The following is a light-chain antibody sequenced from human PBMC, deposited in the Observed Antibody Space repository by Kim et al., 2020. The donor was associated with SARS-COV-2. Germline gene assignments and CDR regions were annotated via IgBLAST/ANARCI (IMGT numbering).Light chain of an antibody. Sequence: SPGERANLSCRASQSVYKYLAWYQQKPGQAPRLRIFDASDRATGIPARFSGSGSGTDFTLTINSLEPEDFAVYYCQQRSNWPPITFGRGTRLEIK. CDR3: QQRSNWPPIT. CDR2: DAS. CDR1: QSVYKY. V-gene: IGKV3-11*01. J-gene: IGKJ5*01.